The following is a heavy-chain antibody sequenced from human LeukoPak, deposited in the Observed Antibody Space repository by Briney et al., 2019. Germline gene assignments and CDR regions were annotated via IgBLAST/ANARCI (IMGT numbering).Heavy chain of an antibody. V-gene: IGHV1-18*01. CDR3: ARGALSSSWYYYYYMDV. CDR2: ISAYNGNT. Sequence: ASVKVSCKASGGIFSNSAMSWVRQAPGQGLEWMGWISAYNGNTNYAQKLQGRVTMTTDTSTSTAYMELRSLRSDDTAVYYCARGALSSSWYYYYYMDVWGKGTTVTISS. D-gene: IGHD6-13*01. J-gene: IGHJ6*03. CDR1: GGIFSNSA.